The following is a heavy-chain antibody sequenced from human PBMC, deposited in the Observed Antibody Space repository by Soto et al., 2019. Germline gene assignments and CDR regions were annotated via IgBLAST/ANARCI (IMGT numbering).Heavy chain of an antibody. J-gene: IGHJ4*02. CDR3: ARGRYGDY. D-gene: IGHD1-1*01. CDR2: ISAHNGNT. CDR1: GYTFTSYG. V-gene: IGHV1-18*01. Sequence: QVHLVQSGAEVKKPGASVKVSCKASGYTFTSYGITWVRQAPGQGLEWMGWISAHNGNTDDAQKRQGRVIVTRDTSTSTAYMELRSLLSDDTAVYYCARGRYGDYWGQGALVTVSS.